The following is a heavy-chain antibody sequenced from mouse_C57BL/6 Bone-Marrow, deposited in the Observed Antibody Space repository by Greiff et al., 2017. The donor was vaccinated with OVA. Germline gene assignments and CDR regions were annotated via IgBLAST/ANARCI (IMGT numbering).Heavy chain of an antibody. V-gene: IGHV8-12*01. J-gene: IGHJ4*01. D-gene: IGHD1-1*01. CDR3: ARPIYYYGSSYVNYAMDY. CDR2: IYWADDK. CDR1: GFSLSTSGMG. Sequence: QVTLKVSGPGILQSSQTLSLTCSFSGFSLSTSGMGVSWIRQPSGKGLEWLAHIYWADDKRYNPSLKSRLTISQDTSRNQVFLKITSVDTADTATYYCARPIYYYGSSYVNYAMDYWGQGTSVTVSS.